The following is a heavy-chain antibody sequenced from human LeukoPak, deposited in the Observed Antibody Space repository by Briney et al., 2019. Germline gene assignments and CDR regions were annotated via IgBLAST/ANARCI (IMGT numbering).Heavy chain of an antibody. CDR3: ATGFRYVGY. CDR2: ISYDGSNK. CDR1: GFAFSNYA. J-gene: IGHJ4*02. D-gene: IGHD2/OR15-2a*01. Sequence: GGSLRLSYAASGFAFSNYAMHWVRQAPGKGLEWVAVISYDGSNKYYADSVKGRFTISRDNSKNTLYLQMNSLRAEDTAVYYCATGFRYVGYWGQGTLVTVSS. V-gene: IGHV3-30*04.